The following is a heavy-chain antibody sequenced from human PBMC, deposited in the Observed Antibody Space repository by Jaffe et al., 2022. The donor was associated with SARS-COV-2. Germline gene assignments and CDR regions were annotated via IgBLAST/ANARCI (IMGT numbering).Heavy chain of an antibody. CDR3: TRESDLIGDSSSPGYYYYGMDV. Sequence: EVQLVESGGGLVQPGRSLRLSCTASGFTFGDYAMSWVRQAPGKGLEWVGFIRSKAYGGTTEYAASVKGRFTISRDDSKSIAYLQMNSLKTEDTAVYYCTRESDLIGDSSSPGYYYYGMDVWGQGTTVTVSS. CDR2: IRSKAYGGTT. D-gene: IGHD6-6*01. CDR1: GFTFGDYA. J-gene: IGHJ6*02. V-gene: IGHV3-49*04.